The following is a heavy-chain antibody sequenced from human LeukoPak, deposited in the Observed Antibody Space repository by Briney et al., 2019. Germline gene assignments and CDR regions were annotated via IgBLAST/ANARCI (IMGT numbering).Heavy chain of an antibody. V-gene: IGHV3-23*01. D-gene: IGHD3-22*01. CDR3: AKVYDSSGYYYFDY. CDR2: ISGCGGST. J-gene: IGHJ4*02. Sequence: PGGSLRLSCAASGFTFSSYGMSWVRQAPGKGLEWVSAISGCGGSTYYADSVKGRFTISRDNSKNTLYLQMNSLRAEDTAVYYCAKVYDSSGYYYFDYWGQGTLVTVSS. CDR1: GFTFSSYG.